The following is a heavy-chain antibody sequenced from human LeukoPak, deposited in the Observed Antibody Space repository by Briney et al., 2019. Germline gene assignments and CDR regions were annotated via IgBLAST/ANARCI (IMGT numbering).Heavy chain of an antibody. CDR3: AREKLGMGVAYYYDSSAYYLYYYGMDV. V-gene: IGHV4-39*07. Sequence: ETSETLSLTCTVSGGSISSSSYYWGWIRQPPGKGLEWIGSIYYSGSTYYNPSLKSRVTISVDTSKNQFSLKLSSVTAADTAVYYCAREKLGMGVAYYYDSSAYYLYYYGMDVWGQGTTVTVSS. D-gene: IGHD3-22*01. J-gene: IGHJ6*02. CDR2: IYYSGST. CDR1: GGSISSSSYY.